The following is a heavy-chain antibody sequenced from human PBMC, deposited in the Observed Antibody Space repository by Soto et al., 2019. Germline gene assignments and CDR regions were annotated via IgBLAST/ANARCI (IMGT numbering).Heavy chain of an antibody. V-gene: IGHV4-4*02. Sequence: QVQLQESGPGLVKPSGTLSLTCAVSGGSISSSNWWSWVRQPPGKGLEWIGEIYHSGSTNYNPSLKSRVTISVDKSKNQFSLKLSSVTAADTAVYYCARDRNRSTRISDYGDSHYYGMDVWGQGTTVTVSS. CDR3: ARDRNRSTRISDYGDSHYYGMDV. J-gene: IGHJ6*02. CDR2: IYHSGST. CDR1: GGSISSSNW. D-gene: IGHD4-17*01.